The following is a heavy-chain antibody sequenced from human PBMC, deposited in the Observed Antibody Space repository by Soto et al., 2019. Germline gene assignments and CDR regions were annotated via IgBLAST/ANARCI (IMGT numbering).Heavy chain of an antibody. D-gene: IGHD6-13*01. CDR3: ARAAMGGSSWPFDY. J-gene: IGHJ4*02. CDR1: GGSISSSNW. Sequence: QVQLQESGPGLVKPSGTLSLTCAVSGGSISSSNWWSWVRQPPGKGLEWIGEIYHSGSTNYHPSLQSRVTISVDKSTTQLSLTLSSVPAAGTAVYYCARAAMGGSSWPFDYWGQGTLVTVSS. V-gene: IGHV4-4*02. CDR2: IYHSGST.